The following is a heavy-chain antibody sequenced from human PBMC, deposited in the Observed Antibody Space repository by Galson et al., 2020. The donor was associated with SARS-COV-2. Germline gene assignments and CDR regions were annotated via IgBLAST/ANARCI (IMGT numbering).Heavy chain of an antibody. CDR1: GFTFSSYD. CDR3: ARDPGVLVTGNFDY. J-gene: IGHJ4*02. D-gene: IGHD2-21*02. V-gene: IGHV3-30*14. CDR2: ITYDGSNK. Sequence: GGYLRLSCAATGFTFSSYDMHWVRQAPGKGLEWVAVITYDGSNKYYADSVKGRFTISRDNSKNTLYRQVNSLRAEETALYYCARDPGVLVTGNFDYWGQGTLVTGSS.